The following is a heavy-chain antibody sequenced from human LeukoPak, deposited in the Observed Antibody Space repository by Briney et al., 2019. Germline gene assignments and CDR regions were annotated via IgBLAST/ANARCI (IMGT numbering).Heavy chain of an antibody. D-gene: IGHD3-22*01. CDR2: TSSSSAYT. CDR3: ARDRWSSGYYFHDY. CDR1: GFTFSSFS. J-gene: IGHJ4*02. Sequence: GGSLRLSCAASGFTFSSFSMIWVRQAPGKGLEWVSSTSSSSAYTFYAESGKGRFTISRDNAKNSLFLQMNSLRAEDTAMYYCARDRWSSGYYFHDYWGQGTLVTVSS. V-gene: IGHV3-21*04.